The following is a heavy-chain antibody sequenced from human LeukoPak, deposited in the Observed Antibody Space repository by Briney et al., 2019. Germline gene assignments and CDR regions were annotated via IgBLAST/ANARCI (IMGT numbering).Heavy chain of an antibody. J-gene: IGHJ4*02. CDR1: GFTFSNYS. V-gene: IGHV3-21*01. D-gene: IGHD5-12*01. CDR3: ARDRNSGYDSSFDY. Sequence: GGSLRLSCAASGFTFSNYSMNWVRQAPGKGLEWVSSISSSSSYIYYADSVEGRFTISRDNAKNSLYLQMNSLRAEDTAVYYCARDRNSGYDSSFDYWGQGTLVTVSS. CDR2: ISSSSSYI.